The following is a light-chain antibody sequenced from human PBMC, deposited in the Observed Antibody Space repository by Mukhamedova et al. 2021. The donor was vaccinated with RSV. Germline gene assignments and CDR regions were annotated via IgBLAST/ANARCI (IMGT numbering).Light chain of an antibody. J-gene: IGLJ2*01. V-gene: IGLV1-51*01. CDR2: DNN. CDR3: GTWDSSRVV. Sequence: SSNIGNNYVSWYQQLPGTAPKLLIYDNNERPSGIPDRFSGSKSGTSATLGITGLQTGDEADYYCGTWDSSRVVFGGGTKLTVL. CDR1: SSNIGNNY.